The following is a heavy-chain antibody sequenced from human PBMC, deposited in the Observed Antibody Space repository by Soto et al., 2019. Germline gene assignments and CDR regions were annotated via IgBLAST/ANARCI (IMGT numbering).Heavy chain of an antibody. J-gene: IGHJ5*02. V-gene: IGHV1-24*01. CDR1: GYTLNEVA. D-gene: IGHD4-17*01. Sequence: QVQLVQSGAEVKKPGASVKVSCKVSGYTLNEVAMHWVQQAPGKGLEWLGGFDPDEAETIYAQHFQGRVTMTEDTYTDTVYMELSSLRSEDTALYFCTTYHGDYNFDHWGQGTLVTVPS. CDR2: FDPDEAET. CDR3: TTYHGDYNFDH.